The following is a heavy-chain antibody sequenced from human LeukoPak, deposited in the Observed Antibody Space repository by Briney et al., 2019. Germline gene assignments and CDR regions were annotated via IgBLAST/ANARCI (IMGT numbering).Heavy chain of an antibody. Sequence: SGGSLRLSCAASGFTFSNYAVTWVRRAPGKGLEWVSGISGSGASTYYADSVRGRFTISRDNSKNTLFLQMSSLRADDTAVYYCARSGFFYDSSGYSNYWGQGTLVTVSS. J-gene: IGHJ4*02. D-gene: IGHD3-22*01. CDR2: ISGSGAST. CDR3: ARSGFFYDSSGYSNY. V-gene: IGHV3-23*01. CDR1: GFTFSNYA.